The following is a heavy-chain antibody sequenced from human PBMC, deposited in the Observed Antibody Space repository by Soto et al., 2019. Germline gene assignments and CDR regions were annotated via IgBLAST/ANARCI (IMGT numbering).Heavy chain of an antibody. V-gene: IGHV3-30*18. D-gene: IGHD6-13*01. CDR1: GFTFSSYG. CDR3: AKYIWAYSSSWSDAFDI. CDR2: ISYDGSNK. J-gene: IGHJ3*02. Sequence: QVQLVESGGGVVQPGRSLRLSCAASGFTFSSYGMHWVRQAPGKGLEWVAVISYDGSNKYYADSVKGRFTISRDNSKNTLYLQVNSLRAGDTAVYYCAKYIWAYSSSWSDAFDIWGQGTMVTVSS.